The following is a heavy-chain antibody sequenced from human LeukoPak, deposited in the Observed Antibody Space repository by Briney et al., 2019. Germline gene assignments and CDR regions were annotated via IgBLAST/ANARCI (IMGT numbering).Heavy chain of an antibody. CDR1: GYTFTGYD. Sequence: GASVKVSCKTSGYTFTGYDINWVRQAAGQGLEWMGWMNPNNSNTGYAEKFKGRVSITRDTSINTTYMELSSLISDDTAVYYCARGCSSTTCYRGGFDYWGQGTLVTVSS. J-gene: IGHJ4*02. D-gene: IGHD2-2*01. CDR3: ARGCSSTTCYRGGFDY. CDR2: MNPNNSNT. V-gene: IGHV1-8*03.